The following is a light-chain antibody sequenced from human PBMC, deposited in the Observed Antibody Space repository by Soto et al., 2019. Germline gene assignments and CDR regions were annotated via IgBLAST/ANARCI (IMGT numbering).Light chain of an antibody. Sequence: QSALTQPASVSGSPGQSITISCTGTSSDVGGYNYVSWYQHHPGKAPKLMIYDVSNRPSGVSNRVSVSKSGNTASLTISGLQPEDESDYYCSSYTTSNTRQIVFGTGTKVTVL. V-gene: IGLV2-14*03. CDR3: SSYTTSNTRQIV. CDR1: SSDVGGYNY. J-gene: IGLJ1*01. CDR2: DVS.